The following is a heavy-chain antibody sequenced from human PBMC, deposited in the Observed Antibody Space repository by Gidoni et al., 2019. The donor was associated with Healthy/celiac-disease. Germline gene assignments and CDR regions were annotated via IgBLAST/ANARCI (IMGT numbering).Heavy chain of an antibody. Sequence: QVQLVESGGGVVQPGRSLRLSCAASGFTFSSYAMPWGRQAPGKGLEWVAVISYDGSNKYYADSVKGRFTISRDNSKNTLYLQMNSLRAEDTAVYYCARDLKVVAANNWFDPWGQGTLVTVSS. V-gene: IGHV3-30-3*01. J-gene: IGHJ5*02. CDR3: ARDLKVVAANNWFDP. CDR1: GFTFSSYA. D-gene: IGHD2-15*01. CDR2: ISYDGSNK.